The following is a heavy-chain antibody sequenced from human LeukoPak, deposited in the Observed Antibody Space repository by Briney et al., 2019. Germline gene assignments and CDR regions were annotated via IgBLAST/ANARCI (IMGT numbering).Heavy chain of an antibody. CDR2: IYTSGST. CDR3: ARGSYYYYYDSSGYEGTGFDY. Sequence: SETLSLTCTVSGGSISSYYWSWIRQPAGKGLEWIGRIYTSGSTNYNPSLKSRVTMSVDTSKNQFPLKLSSVTAADTAVYYCARGSYYYYYDSSGYEGTGFDYWGQGTLVTVSS. V-gene: IGHV4-4*07. J-gene: IGHJ4*02. CDR1: GGSISSYY. D-gene: IGHD3-22*01.